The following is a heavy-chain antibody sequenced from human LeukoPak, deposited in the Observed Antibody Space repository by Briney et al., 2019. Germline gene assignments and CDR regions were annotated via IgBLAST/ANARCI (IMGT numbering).Heavy chain of an antibody. J-gene: IGHJ6*03. CDR2: ISFSSGTI. CDR3: ARRDTESYYYLDV. CDR1: GFSFSDHY. Sequence: GGSLRLSCAASGFSFSDHYMTWVRQAPGKGLEWLSTISFSSGTIFYADSVKGRFTISRDNAKNALFLQMTSLRAEDTAVYYCARRDTESYYYLDVWGNGTTVIVSS. V-gene: IGHV3-11*04.